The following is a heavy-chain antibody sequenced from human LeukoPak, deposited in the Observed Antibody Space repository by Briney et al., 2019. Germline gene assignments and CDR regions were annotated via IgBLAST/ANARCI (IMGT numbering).Heavy chain of an antibody. D-gene: IGHD6-19*01. CDR3: AKRYAVAGKVY. Sequence: GGSLRLSCAASGFTFSSYWMHWVRQAPGKGLVWVSRINSDGSSTSYADSVKGRFTISRDNAKNTLYLQMNSLRAEDTAVYYCAKRYAVAGKVYWGQGTLVTVSS. CDR1: GFTFSSYW. J-gene: IGHJ4*02. V-gene: IGHV3-74*01. CDR2: INSDGSST.